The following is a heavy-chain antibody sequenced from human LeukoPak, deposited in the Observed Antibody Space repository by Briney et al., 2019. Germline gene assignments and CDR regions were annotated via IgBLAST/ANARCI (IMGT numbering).Heavy chain of an antibody. CDR1: GYTLTELS. CDR3: ATDILTGYYKGGFDY. J-gene: IGHJ4*02. D-gene: IGHD3-9*01. CDR2: FDPEDGET. V-gene: IGHV1-24*01. Sequence: ASVKVSCKVSGYTLTELSMHWVRLAPGKGLEWMGGFDPEDGETIYAQKFQGRVTMTEDTSTDTAYMELSSLRSEDTAVYYCATDILTGYYKGGFDYWGQGTLVTVSS.